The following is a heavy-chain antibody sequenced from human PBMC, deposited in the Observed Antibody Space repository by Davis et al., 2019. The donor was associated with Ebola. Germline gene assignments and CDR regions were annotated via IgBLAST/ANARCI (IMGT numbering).Heavy chain of an antibody. CDR3: ASSWFGSPGRLGY. J-gene: IGHJ4*02. Sequence: ASVKVSCKASGYTFTSYGISWVRQAPGQGLEWMGWISAYNGNTNYAQKFQGRVTITADKSTSTAYMELSSLRSEDTAVYYCASSWFGSPGRLGYWGQGTLVTVSS. CDR2: ISAYNGNT. D-gene: IGHD3-16*01. V-gene: IGHV1-18*01. CDR1: GYTFTSYG.